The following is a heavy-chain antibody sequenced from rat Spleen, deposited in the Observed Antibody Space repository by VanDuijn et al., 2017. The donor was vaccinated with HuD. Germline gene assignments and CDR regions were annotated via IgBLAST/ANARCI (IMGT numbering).Heavy chain of an antibody. V-gene: IGHV3-1*01. D-gene: IGHD1-10*01. J-gene: IGHJ2*01. Sequence: EVQLQESGPGLVKPSQSLSLTCSVTGYSITSNYWGWIRKFPGNKMEWFGHISYSGGTSYNPSLKSRISITRDTSKNQFFLQLNSVTTEDTATYYCARRRGQVYNNYFDYWGQGVMVTVSS. CDR3: ARRRGQVYNNYFDY. CDR2: ISYSGGT. CDR1: GYSITSNY.